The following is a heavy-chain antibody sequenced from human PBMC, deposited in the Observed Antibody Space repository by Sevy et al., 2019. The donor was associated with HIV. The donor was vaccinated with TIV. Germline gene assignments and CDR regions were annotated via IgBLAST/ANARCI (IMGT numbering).Heavy chain of an antibody. CDR1: GFSFSSYG. CDR3: ARVRWAYCGGDCHLP. CDR2: IWFDGSNS. D-gene: IGHD2-21*02. Sequence: GGSLRLSCAASGFSFSSYGMHWVRQAPGKGLEWVALIWFDGSNSYYADSVKGRFTISRDTSKNSLYLQMNSLRAEDTAVYYCARVRWAYCGGDCHLPWGQGTLVTVSS. V-gene: IGHV3-33*01. J-gene: IGHJ5*02.